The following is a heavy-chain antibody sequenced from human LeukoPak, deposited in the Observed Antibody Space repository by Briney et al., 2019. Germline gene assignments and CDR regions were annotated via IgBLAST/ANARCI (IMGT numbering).Heavy chain of an antibody. J-gene: IGHJ4*02. CDR2: ISGNGIDT. V-gene: IGHV3-23*01. D-gene: IGHD1-26*01. CDR3: ARGSDSSRPYYFDY. CDR1: EFTFSNYT. Sequence: PGGSLRLSCAASEFTFSNYTMSWIRQAPGKGLEWVSAISGNGIDTYYADSVKGRFSISRDNSKNTLYLQMNSLRVEDAAIYYCARGSDSSRPYYFDYWGQGTLVTVSS.